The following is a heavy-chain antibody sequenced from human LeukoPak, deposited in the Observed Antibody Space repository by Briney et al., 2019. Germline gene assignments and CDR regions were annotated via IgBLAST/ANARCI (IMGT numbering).Heavy chain of an antibody. CDR2: IYYSGST. D-gene: IGHD5-18*01. V-gene: IGHV4-59*11. Sequence: SETLSLTCTVSGGSISSHYWSWIWQPPGKGLEWIGYIYYSGSTNYNPSLKSRVTISVDTSKNQFSLKLSSVTAADTAVYYCARDLGIQLWLGWFDPWGQGTLVTVSS. CDR3: ARDLGIQLWLGWFDP. J-gene: IGHJ5*02. CDR1: GGSISSHY.